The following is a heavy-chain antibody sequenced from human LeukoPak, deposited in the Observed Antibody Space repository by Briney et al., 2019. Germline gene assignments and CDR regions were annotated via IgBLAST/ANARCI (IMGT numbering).Heavy chain of an antibody. CDR3: AKERLGYCSGGSCYVFDY. CDR2: LWYDGSNK. Sequence: GRSLRLSCAASGFTFSSYGMHWVRQAPGKGLEWVAVLWYDGSNKYYADSVKGRFTISRDNSKNTLYLQMNSLRAEDTAVYYCAKERLGYCSGGSCYVFDYWGQGTLVTVSS. V-gene: IGHV3-33*06. CDR1: GFTFSSYG. D-gene: IGHD2-15*01. J-gene: IGHJ4*02.